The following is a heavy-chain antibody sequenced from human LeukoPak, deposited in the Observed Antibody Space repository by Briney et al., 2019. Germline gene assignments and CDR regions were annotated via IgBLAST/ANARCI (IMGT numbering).Heavy chain of an antibody. CDR2: IVVGSGNT. CDR3: AAYYYDSSGFPYYFDY. D-gene: IGHD3-22*01. J-gene: IGHJ4*02. CDR1: GFTFTSSA. Sequence: GASVKVSCKASGFTFTSSAMQWVRQARGQRLEWIGWIVVGSGNTNYAQKFQERVTITRDMSTNTAYMELSSLRSEDTAVYYCAAYYYDSSGFPYYFDYWGQGTLVTVSS. V-gene: IGHV1-58*02.